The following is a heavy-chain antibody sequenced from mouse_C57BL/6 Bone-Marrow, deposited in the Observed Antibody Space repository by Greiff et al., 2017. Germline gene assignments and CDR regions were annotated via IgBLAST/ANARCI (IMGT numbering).Heavy chain of an antibody. J-gene: IGHJ1*03. Sequence: QVQLQQSGAELVRPGTSVKVSCKASGYAFTNYLIEWVKQRPGQGLEWIGVINPGSGGTNYNEKFKGKATLTADKSSSTAYMQLSSLTSEDSAVYFCARGNGYWYFDVWGTGTTVTVSS. V-gene: IGHV1-54*01. CDR3: ARGNGYWYFDV. CDR2: INPGSGGT. D-gene: IGHD1-1*02. CDR1: GYAFTNYL.